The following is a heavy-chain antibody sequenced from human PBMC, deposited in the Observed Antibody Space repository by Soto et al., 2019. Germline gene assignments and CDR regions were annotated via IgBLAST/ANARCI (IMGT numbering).Heavy chain of an antibody. D-gene: IGHD2-2*01. CDR1: GFTVSNNY. V-gene: IGHV3-53*01. J-gene: IGHJ4*02. CDR2: IYSGGYT. Sequence: EVQLVESGGGLIQPGGSLRLSCAVSGFTVSNNYMSWVRQAPGKGLEGVSVIYSGGYTAYGDSVKGRFTISRDNSKNTQYRKMNSRGTNDPAGFYCATQPGGGGYWGQGTLVTVSS. CDR3: ATQPGGGGY.